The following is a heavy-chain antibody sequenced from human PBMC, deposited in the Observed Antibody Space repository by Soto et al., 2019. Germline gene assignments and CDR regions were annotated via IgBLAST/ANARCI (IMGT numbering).Heavy chain of an antibody. J-gene: IGHJ6*03. D-gene: IGHD3-10*01. V-gene: IGHV3-33*01. CDR2: IWYDGSNK. CDR1: GFTFSSYG. Sequence: QVQLVESGGGVVQPGRSLRLSCAASGFTFSSYGMHWVRQAPGKGLEWVAVIWYDGSNKYYADSVKGRFTISRDNSKNSLYLQMNCLRVEDTAVYYCARPVKKGVSRSFYYMDVWGKGTTVTVSS. CDR3: ARPVKKGVSRSFYYMDV.